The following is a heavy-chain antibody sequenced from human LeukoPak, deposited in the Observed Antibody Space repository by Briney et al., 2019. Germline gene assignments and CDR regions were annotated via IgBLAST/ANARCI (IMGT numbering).Heavy chain of an antibody. V-gene: IGHV1-46*01. D-gene: IGHD5-24*01. Sequence: GASVKVSCKAFGDTFTSNYMQGVRQAPGKGPEWMGVISPSGGSTTYAQKFQGRVTLTRDMSTSTDYLELSSLRSEDTAVYYCARDNSVRDEAWWFNPWGQGTLVTVSS. J-gene: IGHJ5*02. CDR2: ISPSGGST. CDR3: ARDNSVRDEAWWFNP. CDR1: GDTFTSNY.